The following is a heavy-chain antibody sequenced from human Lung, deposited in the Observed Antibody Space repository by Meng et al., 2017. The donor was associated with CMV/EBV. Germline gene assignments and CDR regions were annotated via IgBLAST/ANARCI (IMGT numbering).Heavy chain of an antibody. Sequence: KVSCKASSYSFTRYGISWVRQAPGQGVEWLGWTRTYNGITNYAQNLQGRVTMTTDTSTSTAYMELRSLRHDDTAVYYCARREGWFDSWGQGTLVTVSS. V-gene: IGHV1-18*01. CDR3: ARREGWFDS. J-gene: IGHJ5*01. CDR1: SYSFTRYG. CDR2: TRTYNGIT.